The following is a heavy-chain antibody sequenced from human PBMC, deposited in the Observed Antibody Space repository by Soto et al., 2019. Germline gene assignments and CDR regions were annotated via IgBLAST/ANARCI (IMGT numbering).Heavy chain of an antibody. CDR3: SRWGAYGSGKPYYYMDV. J-gene: IGHJ6*03. CDR1: GYTFTSYY. D-gene: IGHD3-10*01. CDR2: INPSGGST. Sequence: QVQLVQSGAEVKKPGASVKVSCKASGYTFTSYYMHWVRQAPGQGLEWMGIINPSGGSTSYAQKFQGRVTMTRDTSTSTVYMELRSLRSEDTAVYYCSRWGAYGSGKPYYYMDVWGKGTTVTVSS. V-gene: IGHV1-46*03.